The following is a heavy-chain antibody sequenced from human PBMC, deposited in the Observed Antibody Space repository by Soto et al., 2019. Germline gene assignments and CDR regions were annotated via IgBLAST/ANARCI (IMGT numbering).Heavy chain of an antibody. CDR1: GFTFGDYA. D-gene: IGHD3-22*01. V-gene: IGHV3-49*04. CDR2: IRSKAYGGTT. Sequence: SLRLSCTASGFTFGDYAMSWVRQAPGKGLEWVGFIRSKAYGGTTEYAASVKGRFTISRDDSKSIAYLQMNSLKTEDTAVYYCTRDRYYDSSGPDYWGQGTLVTVSS. J-gene: IGHJ4*02. CDR3: TRDRYYDSSGPDY.